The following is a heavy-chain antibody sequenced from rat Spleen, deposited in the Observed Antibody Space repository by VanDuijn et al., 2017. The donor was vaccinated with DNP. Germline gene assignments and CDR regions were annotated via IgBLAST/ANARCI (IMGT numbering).Heavy chain of an antibody. CDR3: ARGYYSSYIYFDY. D-gene: IGHD1-2*01. CDR2: IRYDCGST. CDR1: GFTFSNYY. V-gene: IGHV5-7*01. Sequence: EVQLVGSGGGLVQPGRSLKLSCAASGFTFSNYYMAWVRQAPKKGLEWVATIRYDCGSTFYRDSVRGRFTISRDNAKSSLYLQMDSLRSEDTATYYCARGYYSSYIYFDYWGQGVMVTVSS. J-gene: IGHJ2*01.